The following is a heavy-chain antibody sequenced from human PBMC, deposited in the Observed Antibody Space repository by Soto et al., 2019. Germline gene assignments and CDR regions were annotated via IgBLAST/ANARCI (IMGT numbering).Heavy chain of an antibody. CDR2: ISYDGSNK. D-gene: IGHD4-17*01. Sequence: QVQLVESGGGVVQPGRSLRLSCAASGFTFSSYAMHWVSQAPGKGLEWVAVISYDGSNKYYADSVKGRFTISRDNSKNTLYLQMTSLRAEDTAVYYCARSRHHTLTSLPFDPWGEGTLVTVSS. J-gene: IGHJ5*02. CDR1: GFTFSSYA. CDR3: ARSRHHTLTSLPFDP. V-gene: IGHV3-30-3*01.